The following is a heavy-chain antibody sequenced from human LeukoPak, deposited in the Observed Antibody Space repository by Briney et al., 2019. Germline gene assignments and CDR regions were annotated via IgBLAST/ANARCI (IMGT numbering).Heavy chain of an antibody. CDR3: ARAPMGTAALY. Sequence: ASVKVSCKASGYTFTNFDINWVRQAPGQGLEWMGWMNPVSGNAGSAQRFQGRVTLTRDTSISTAYMELSSLRSDDTAFYYCARAPMGTAALYWGQGTLVTVSS. V-gene: IGHV1-8*01. CDR2: MNPVSGNA. CDR1: GYTFTNFD. D-gene: IGHD2-2*01. J-gene: IGHJ4*02.